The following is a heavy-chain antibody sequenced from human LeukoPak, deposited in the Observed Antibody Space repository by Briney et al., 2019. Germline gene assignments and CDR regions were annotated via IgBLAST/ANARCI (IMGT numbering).Heavy chain of an antibody. V-gene: IGHV4-59*11. CDR1: GGSISSHY. Sequence: PSETLSLTCTVSGGSISSHYWSWIRQPPGKGLEWIGYIYYSGSTNYNPSLKSRVTISVDTSKNQFSLKLSSVTAADTAVYYCARGPCGVWSGYYGYMDVWGKGTTVTVSS. CDR2: IYYSGST. CDR3: ARGPCGVWSGYYGYMDV. J-gene: IGHJ6*03. D-gene: IGHD3-3*01.